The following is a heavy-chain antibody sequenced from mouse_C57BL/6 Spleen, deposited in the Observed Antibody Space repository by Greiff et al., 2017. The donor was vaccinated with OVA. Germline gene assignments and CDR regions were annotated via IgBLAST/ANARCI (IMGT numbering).Heavy chain of an antibody. D-gene: IGHD1-1*01. V-gene: IGHV5-17*01. J-gene: IGHJ4*01. CDR1: GFTFSDYG. Sequence: EVQLVESGGGLVKPGGSLKLSCAASGFTFSDYGMHWVRQAPEQGLEWVAYISSGSSTIYYADTVKGRFTISRDNAKNTLFLQMTSLRSEDTAMDYGARCGSSHYYAMDYWGQGTSVTVSS. CDR2: ISSGSSTI. CDR3: ARCGSSHYYAMDY.